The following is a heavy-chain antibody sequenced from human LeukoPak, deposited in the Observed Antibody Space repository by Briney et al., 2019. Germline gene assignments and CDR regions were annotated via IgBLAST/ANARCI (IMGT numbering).Heavy chain of an antibody. Sequence: GGSLRLSCAASGFTFSDYYVYWIRQAPGKGLEWVSYISSTSSYTNYADSVKGRFTISRDNAKNSLYLQMNSLRAEDRALYYCAKLGCTGTFCYANYWGQGTLVTVSS. D-gene: IGHD2-2*01. CDR1: GFTFSDYY. CDR3: AKLGCTGTFCYANY. V-gene: IGHV3-11*03. CDR2: ISSTSSYT. J-gene: IGHJ4*02.